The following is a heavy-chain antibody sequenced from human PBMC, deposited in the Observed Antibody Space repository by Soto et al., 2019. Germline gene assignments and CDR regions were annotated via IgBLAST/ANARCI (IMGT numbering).Heavy chain of an antibody. CDR1: GFTFSSYG. CDR3: ARASPPAVTQGWWYFDL. CDR2: IWYDGISK. D-gene: IGHD4-17*01. V-gene: IGHV3-33*01. J-gene: IGHJ2*01. Sequence: QVQLVESGGGVVQPGRSLRLSCAASGFTFSSYGMHWVRQAPGKGLEWVAVIWYDGISKYYGDSVKGRFTISRDNSKNTLFLQMNSLRAEDTAVYYCARASPPAVTQGWWYFDLWGRGTLVTVSS.